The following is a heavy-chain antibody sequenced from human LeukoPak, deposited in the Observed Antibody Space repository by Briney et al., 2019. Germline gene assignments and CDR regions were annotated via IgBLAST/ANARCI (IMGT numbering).Heavy chain of an antibody. J-gene: IGHJ5*02. CDR3: ARDTTMITYWFDP. CDR2: INPNSGGT. D-gene: IGHD5-18*01. CDR1: GYTFTGYY. Sequence: AAVKVSCKASGYTFTGYYMHWVRQAPGQGLEWMGWINPNSGGTNYAQKFQGRVTMTRDTSVSTAYMELNRLRSDDTGVYYCARDTTMITYWFDPWGQGTLVTVSS. V-gene: IGHV1-2*02.